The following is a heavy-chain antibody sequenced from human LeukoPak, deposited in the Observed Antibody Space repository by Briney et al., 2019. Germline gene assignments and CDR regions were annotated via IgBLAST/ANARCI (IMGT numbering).Heavy chain of an antibody. CDR2: ISSSSSYI. D-gene: IGHD3-10*02. CDR3: AELGITMIGGV. V-gene: IGHV3-21*01. Sequence: ETGGSLRLSCAASGFTFSNYNMNWVRQAPGKGLEWVSSISSSSSYITYADSVKGRFTISRDNAENSLYLQMNSLRAEDTAVYYCAELGITMIGGVWGKGTTVTISS. J-gene: IGHJ6*04. CDR1: GFTFSNYN.